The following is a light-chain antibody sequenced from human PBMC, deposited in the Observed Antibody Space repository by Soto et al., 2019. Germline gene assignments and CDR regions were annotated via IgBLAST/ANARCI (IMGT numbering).Light chain of an antibody. CDR1: SSDVGGYIF. V-gene: IGLV2-8*01. Sequence: SALTQPPSASGSPGQSVTISCTGTSSDVGGYIFVSWYQQHPGKAPKLMIYDVNKRPSGVPDRFSGSKSDNTASLTVSGLQAEDEADYYCVSYAGGTYVFGTGTKLTVL. CDR2: DVN. CDR3: VSYAGGTYV. J-gene: IGLJ1*01.